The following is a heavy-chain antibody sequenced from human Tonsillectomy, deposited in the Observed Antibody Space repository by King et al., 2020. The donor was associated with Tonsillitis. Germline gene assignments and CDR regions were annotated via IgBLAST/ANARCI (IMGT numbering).Heavy chain of an antibody. J-gene: IGHJ4*02. D-gene: IGHD3-3*01. CDR3: ARGLTYYDFWSGSAPYYFYY. V-gene: IGHV3-33*08. CDR2: IRDDGSNI. CDR1: GFTFSSYG. Sequence: VQLVESGGGVVQPGRSLRLSCAVSGFTFSSYGMHWVRQAPGKGLEWVAVIRDDGSNIYYADSVKGRFTISRDNSENTLYLQMNSLRIEDTAVYYCARGLTYYDFWSGSAPYYFYYWGQGTLVTVSS.